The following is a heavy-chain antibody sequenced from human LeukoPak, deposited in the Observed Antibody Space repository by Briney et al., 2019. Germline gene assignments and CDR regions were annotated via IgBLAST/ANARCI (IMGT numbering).Heavy chain of an antibody. D-gene: IGHD3-10*01. CDR3: ARVKAYGGAGDLDY. J-gene: IGHJ4*02. CDR1: GYTFTGYY. V-gene: IGHV1-2*02. CDR2: INPNSGGT. Sequence: ASVKVSCKASGYTFTGYYMHWVRQAPGQGLEWMGWINPNSGGTNSAQKFQGRVTMTRDTSISTAYMELSRLTSDDTAVYFCARVKAYGGAGDLDYWGPGTVVTVSS.